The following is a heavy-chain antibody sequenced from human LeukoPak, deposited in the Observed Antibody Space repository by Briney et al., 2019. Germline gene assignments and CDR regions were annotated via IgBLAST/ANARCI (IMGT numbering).Heavy chain of an antibody. V-gene: IGHV3-23*01. CDR3: AKATGNLGN. CDR1: GFTFSSYG. Sequence: PGGSLRLSCAASGFTFSSYGMHWVRQAPGKGLEWVSTISNSDGKTYYADSVKGRFTISRDNSKNTLYVQMNSLTAEDTAIYYCAKATGNLGNWGQGTLVTVSS. J-gene: IGHJ4*02. CDR2: ISNSDGKT. D-gene: IGHD1-1*01.